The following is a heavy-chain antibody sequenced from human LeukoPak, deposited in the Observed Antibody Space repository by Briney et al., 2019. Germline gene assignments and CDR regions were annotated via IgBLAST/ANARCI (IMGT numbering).Heavy chain of an antibody. Sequence: NTSETLSLTCTVSGGSISSGGYYWSWIRQPPGKGLEWIGYIYHSGSTYYNPSLKSRVTISVDRSKNQFSLKLSSVTAADTAVYYCARGDRGYCSSTSCSDAFDIWGQGTMVTVSS. CDR1: GGSISSGGYY. D-gene: IGHD2-2*01. V-gene: IGHV4-30-2*01. J-gene: IGHJ3*02. CDR3: ARGDRGYCSSTSCSDAFDI. CDR2: IYHSGST.